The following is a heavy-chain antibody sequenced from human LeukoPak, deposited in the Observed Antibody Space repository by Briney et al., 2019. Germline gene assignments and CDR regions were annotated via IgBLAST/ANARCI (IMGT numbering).Heavy chain of an antibody. CDR1: GGSITSRDC. J-gene: IGHJ4*02. V-gene: IGHV4-4*02. D-gene: IGHD2-15*01. CDR2: ICLDGRI. Sequence: SETLSLTCGVSGGSITSRDCWSWVRQPPGKGLEWIGEICLDGRIHYTPALKSRIYISIDRSKDQFSLNLISVAAAHTAIYFCASQGGLRNDFWGQGTLVTVSS. CDR3: ASQGGLRNDF.